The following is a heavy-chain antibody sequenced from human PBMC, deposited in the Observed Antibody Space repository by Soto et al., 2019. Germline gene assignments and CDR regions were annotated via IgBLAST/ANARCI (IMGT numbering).Heavy chain of an antibody. V-gene: IGHV3-15*01. CDR3: TYLHVDSLTGSIWHYFDY. D-gene: IGHD3-9*01. Sequence: GSLRLSCAASGFTFSNAWMSWVRQAPGKGPEWVGRIKSKTVGGTRDYAAPVKGRFTISRDDSKNTLFLQMNSLKTEDTAIYYCTYLHVDSLTGSIWHYFDYWGQGTLVTVSS. CDR1: GFTFSNAW. CDR2: IKSKTVGGTR. J-gene: IGHJ4*02.